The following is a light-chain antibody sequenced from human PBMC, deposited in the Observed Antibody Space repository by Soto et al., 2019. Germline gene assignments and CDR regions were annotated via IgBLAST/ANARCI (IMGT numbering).Light chain of an antibody. CDR1: QSVRGN. J-gene: IGKJ4*01. CDR2: DSS. V-gene: IGKV3-15*01. Sequence: VLTQFPATLSLSPGERATLSCKASQSVRGNLAWYQQKPGQAPRLLIYDSSTRAAGIPLRFSGTGSGTDFTLTVTSLQSEDFALYYCQQYGNSPLTFGGGTKVDIK. CDR3: QQYGNSPLT.